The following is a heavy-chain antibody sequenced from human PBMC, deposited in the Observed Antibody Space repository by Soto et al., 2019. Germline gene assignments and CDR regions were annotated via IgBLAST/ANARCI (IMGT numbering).Heavy chain of an antibody. CDR2: INPSDAGT. V-gene: IGHV1-46*03. J-gene: IGHJ4*02. CDR1: GYTFTSYY. Sequence: QVQLVQSGAEGKKPGASVKLSCKASGYTFTSYYMHWVRQAPGQGLEWVGMINPSDAGTTYAQRFQGRVTRTSDTSTRTVYMELSSLRSEDTAIYYCARDDTHFDSWGQGTLVTVSS. CDR3: ARDDTHFDS. D-gene: IGHD3-9*01.